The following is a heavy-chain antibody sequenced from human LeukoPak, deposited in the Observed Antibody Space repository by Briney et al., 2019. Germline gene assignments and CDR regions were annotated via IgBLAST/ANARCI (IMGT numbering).Heavy chain of an antibody. CDR3: ARGVSDYYGMDV. V-gene: IGHV4-59*01. CDR2: IYYSGST. CDR1: GGSISSYY. Sequence: TSETLSLTCTVSGGSISSYYWSWIRQPPGKGLEWIGYIYYSGSTNYNPSLKSRVTISVDTSKNQFSLKLSSVTAAGTAVYYCARGVSDYYGMDVWGQGTTVTVSS. D-gene: IGHD5/OR15-5a*01. J-gene: IGHJ6*02.